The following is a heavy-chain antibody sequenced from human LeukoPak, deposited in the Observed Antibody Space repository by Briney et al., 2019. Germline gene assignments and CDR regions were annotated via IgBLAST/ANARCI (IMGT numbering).Heavy chain of an antibody. CDR3: ARAYIIDY. CDR1: GFTFSTYW. J-gene: IGHJ4*02. CDR2: IKQDGSEK. D-gene: IGHD1-14*01. Sequence: GGSLRLSCAASGFTFSTYWMTLVRQAPGKGLEWVANIKQDGSEKNYVDSVKGRFTISRDNAKNSLYLQMNNLRVDDTAVYYCARAYIIDYGGQGTLVTVSS. V-gene: IGHV3-7*01.